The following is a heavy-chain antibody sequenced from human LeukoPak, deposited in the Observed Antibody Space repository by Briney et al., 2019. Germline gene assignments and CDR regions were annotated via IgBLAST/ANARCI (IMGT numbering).Heavy chain of an antibody. CDR2: IKPDGSQN. V-gene: IGHV3-7*05. J-gene: IGHJ4*02. Sequence: WVSLRLSCAASGFTFSNSWMTWVRQAPGKGLEWVANIKPDGSQNYYVDSVKGRFTSSRDNAKNALYLQMNSLRAEDTAVYYCARVNTNCSLDYWGQGTLVPVSS. CDR3: ARVNTNCSLDY. D-gene: IGHD1-1*01. CDR1: GFTFSNSW.